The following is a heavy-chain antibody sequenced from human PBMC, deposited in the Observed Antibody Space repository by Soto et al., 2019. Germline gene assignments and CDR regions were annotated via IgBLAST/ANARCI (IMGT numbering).Heavy chain of an antibody. Sequence: SGPTLVNPTQTLTLTCSFSGFSFSTSGVGVGWVRQPPGKALEWLALIYWSGDEHYRPSLKSRLTITKDTSKNQVVLIMTNTDPVDTATYYCARGLATLPVFAFDVWGQGTTVTVSS. V-gene: IGHV2-5*01. CDR1: GFSFSTSGVG. D-gene: IGHD6-6*01. CDR2: IYWSGDE. J-gene: IGHJ3*01. CDR3: ARGLATLPVFAFDV.